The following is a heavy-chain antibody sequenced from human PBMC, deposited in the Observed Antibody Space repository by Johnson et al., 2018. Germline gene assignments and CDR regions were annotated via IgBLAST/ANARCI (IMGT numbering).Heavy chain of an antibody. Sequence: VQLVQSGGGLVQPGVSLRLSCAASGFTFSSYSMNWVRQAPGKGLEWVSSISSSSSYIYYADSVKGRFTISRANAKNSLYLQMNSLRAEDTAVYYGARGGGYYDFWSGYYSYYYGMDVWGQGTTVTVSS. CDR1: GFTFSSYS. D-gene: IGHD3-3*01. V-gene: IGHV3-21*01. CDR2: ISSSSSYI. J-gene: IGHJ6*02. CDR3: ARGGGYYDFWSGYYSYYYGMDV.